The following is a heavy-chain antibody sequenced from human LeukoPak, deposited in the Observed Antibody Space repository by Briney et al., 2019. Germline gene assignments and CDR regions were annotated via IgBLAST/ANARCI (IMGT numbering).Heavy chain of an antibody. CDR3: AIAVAGLDAFDI. CDR2: ISAYNGNT. V-gene: IGHV1-18*01. D-gene: IGHD6-19*01. Sequence: ASVKVSCKASGYTFTSYGISWVRQAPGQGLEWMGWISAYNGNTNYAQKLQGRVTMTTDTSTSTAYMELRSLRSDDTAVYYCAIAVAGLDAFDIWGQGTMVTVSS. CDR1: GYTFTSYG. J-gene: IGHJ3*02.